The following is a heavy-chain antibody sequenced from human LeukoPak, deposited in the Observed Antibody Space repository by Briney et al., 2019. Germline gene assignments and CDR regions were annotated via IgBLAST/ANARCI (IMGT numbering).Heavy chain of an antibody. CDR3: ARVKITMVRGVIIARHGNWFDP. V-gene: IGHV4-4*02. Sequence: SGTLSLTCAVSGGSISSSNWWSWVRQPPGKGLEWIGEIYHSGKTNYNPSLKSRVTISVDKSKNQISLKLSSVTAADTAVYYCARVKITMVRGVIIARHGNWFDPWGQGTLVTVSS. D-gene: IGHD3-10*01. J-gene: IGHJ5*02. CDR2: IYHSGKT. CDR1: GGSISSSNW.